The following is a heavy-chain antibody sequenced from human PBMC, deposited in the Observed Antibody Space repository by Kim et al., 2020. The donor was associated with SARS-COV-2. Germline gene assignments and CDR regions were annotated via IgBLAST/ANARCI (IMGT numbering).Heavy chain of an antibody. CDR3: ARGLESDYDLPYY. J-gene: IGHJ4*02. V-gene: IGHV3-66*01. Sequence: GGSLRLSCAASGFSVGSHYMSWVRQAPGKGLEWVALIYTADNTFYADSMKDRFTVSRDISKNTVYLQMNRLRAGDTAFYFCARGLESDYDLPYYWCPGTL. D-gene: IGHD3-22*01. CDR1: GFSVGSHY. CDR2: IYTADNT.